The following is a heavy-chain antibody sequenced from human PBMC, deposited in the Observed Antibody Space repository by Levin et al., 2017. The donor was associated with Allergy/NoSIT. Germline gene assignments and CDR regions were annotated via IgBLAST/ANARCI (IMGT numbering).Heavy chain of an antibody. CDR2: ISYDGSNK. J-gene: IGHJ4*02. CDR1: GFTFSSYG. V-gene: IGHV3-30*18. D-gene: IGHD4-23*01. CDR3: AKDGFQGNGGNSGYYFDY. Sequence: GGSLRLSCAASGFTFSSYGMHWVRQAPGKGLEWVAVISYDGSNKYYADSVKGRFTISRDNSKNTLYLQMNSLRAEDTAVYYCAKDGFQGNGGNSGYYFDYWGQGTLVTVSS.